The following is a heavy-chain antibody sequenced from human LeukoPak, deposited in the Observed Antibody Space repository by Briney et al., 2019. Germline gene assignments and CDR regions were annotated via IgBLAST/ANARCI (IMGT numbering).Heavy chain of an antibody. D-gene: IGHD1-26*01. CDR3: AGGSGSYRNDY. CDR2: ISGSGNTV. J-gene: IGHJ4*02. Sequence: GGSLRLSCGVSGFTFSDYYMSWIRQAPGKGLEWVSYISGSGNTVYYADSVRGRFTVSRDNAKNSLYLQMNSLRADDTAVFYCAGGSGSYRNDYWGQGTLVTVSS. CDR1: GFTFSDYY. V-gene: IGHV3-11*04.